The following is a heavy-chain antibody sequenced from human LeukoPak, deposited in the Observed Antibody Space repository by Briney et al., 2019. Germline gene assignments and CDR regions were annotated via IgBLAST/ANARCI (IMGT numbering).Heavy chain of an antibody. J-gene: IGHJ4*02. CDR3: ARHLSDSIMVLVYYFDY. CDR2: IDPSDSYT. D-gene: IGHD2-8*01. Sequence: PGESLKISCKGSGYSFSNYWISWVRQMPGKGLEWMGRIDPSDSYTNYSPSFQGHVTISADKSISTAYLQWSSLKASDSAIYYCARHLSDSIMVLVYYFDYWGQGTLVTVSS. CDR1: GYSFSNYW. V-gene: IGHV5-10-1*01.